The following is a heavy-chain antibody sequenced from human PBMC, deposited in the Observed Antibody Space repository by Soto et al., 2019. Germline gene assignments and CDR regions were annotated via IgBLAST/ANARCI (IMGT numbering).Heavy chain of an antibody. J-gene: IGHJ4*02. D-gene: IGHD2-21*02. CDR1: NDSISEYY. CDR3: ARQRTSVVTQAYFDV. Sequence: SETLSLTCAVFNDSISEYYWSWIRQSRGKGLEWIGEINQSGRTNYNPPLRSRVSMSIDTSKDQFSLKLKSVTAADTALYFCARQRTSVVTQAYFDVWGPGSLVTVSS. CDR2: INQSGRT. V-gene: IGHV4-34*01.